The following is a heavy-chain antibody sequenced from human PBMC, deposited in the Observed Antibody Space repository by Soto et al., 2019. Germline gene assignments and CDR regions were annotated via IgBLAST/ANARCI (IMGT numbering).Heavy chain of an antibody. CDR2: ISGYNGNT. Sequence: QAQLVQSGAEVKKPGASVKVSCKASGYTFSSYGITWVRQAPGQGLEWMAWISGYNGNTNYAQNLQGRVTMTTDTSTKTAYMALRSLRSADTAVYYCARDDFVVRGVYYYSGMDVWGQGTKVTVFS. CDR3: ARDDFVVRGVYYYSGMDV. CDR1: GYTFSSYG. V-gene: IGHV1-18*01. D-gene: IGHD3-10*01. J-gene: IGHJ6*02.